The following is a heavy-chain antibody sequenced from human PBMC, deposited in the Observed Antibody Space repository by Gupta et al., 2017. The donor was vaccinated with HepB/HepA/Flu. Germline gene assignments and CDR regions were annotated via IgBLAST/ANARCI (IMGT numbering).Heavy chain of an antibody. CDR1: GFPFSSYS. Sequence: EVQLVESGGGLVKPGGSLRLSCAASGFPFSSYSMNWVRQAPGKGLEWVSSISSSSSYIYYADSVKGRFTISRDNAKNSLYLQMNSLRAEDTAVYYCARMPSRFVVPAAAFDYWGQGTLVTVSS. CDR3: ARMPSRFVVPAAAFDY. J-gene: IGHJ4*02. D-gene: IGHD2-2*01. CDR2: ISSSSSYI. V-gene: IGHV3-21*01.